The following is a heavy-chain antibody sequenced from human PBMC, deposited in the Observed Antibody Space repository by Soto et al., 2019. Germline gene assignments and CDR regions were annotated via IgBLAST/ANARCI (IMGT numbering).Heavy chain of an antibody. J-gene: IGHJ3*02. D-gene: IGHD6-19*01. V-gene: IGHV4-34*01. CDR1: AEYFSTYY. Sequence: QVQQQQWGAGLLKPSETLSLSCAVSAEYFSTYYWNWIRQSPGQGLEWIGEINHIGRNNYNPSLKSRVTMAIDMSKKQLSLRLTSVTAADTGFYYCARGGSSEWQVALDIWGQGTMVTVSS. CDR2: INHIGRN. CDR3: ARGGSSEWQVALDI.